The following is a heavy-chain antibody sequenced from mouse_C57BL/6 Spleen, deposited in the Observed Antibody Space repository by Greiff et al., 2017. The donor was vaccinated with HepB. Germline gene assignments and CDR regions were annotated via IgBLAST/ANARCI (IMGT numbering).Heavy chain of an antibody. Sequence: VQLQQSGPGLVKPSQSLSLTCSVTGYSITSGYYWNWIRQFPGNKLEWMGYISYDGSNNYNPSLKNRISITRDTSKNQFFLKLNSVTTEDTATYYCARAGDYYGFDYWGQGTTLTVSS. CDR1: GYSITSGYY. J-gene: IGHJ2*01. D-gene: IGHD1-1*01. CDR2: ISYDGSN. V-gene: IGHV3-6*01. CDR3: ARAGDYYGFDY.